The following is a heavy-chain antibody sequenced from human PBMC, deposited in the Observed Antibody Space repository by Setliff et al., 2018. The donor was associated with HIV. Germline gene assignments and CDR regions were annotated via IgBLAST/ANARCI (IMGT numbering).Heavy chain of an antibody. CDR1: EFTFGDYA. J-gene: IGHJ4*02. Sequence: GGSLRLSCTASEFTFGDYAMSWVRQPPGKGLEWVGFIRSKTYGGTTKYAASVKGRFVISRDDSRNTLYLRMSSLKTEDTAVYYCTKGTRYSSFWGQGTLVTVSS. D-gene: IGHD6-19*01. CDR2: IRSKTYGGTT. V-gene: IGHV3-49*04. CDR3: TKGTRYSSF.